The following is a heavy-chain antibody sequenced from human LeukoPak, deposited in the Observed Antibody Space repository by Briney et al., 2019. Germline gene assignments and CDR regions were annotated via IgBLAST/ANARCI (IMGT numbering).Heavy chain of an antibody. J-gene: IGHJ6*03. D-gene: IGHD2-2*01. Sequence: PGGSLRLSCAASGFTFSSYGMHWVRQAPGKGLEWVAFIRYDGSNKYYADSVKGRFTISRDNSKNTLYLQMNSLRAEDTAVYYCAKDGIYCSSTSCYEWDIDYYYYMDVWGKGTTVTVSS. CDR1: GFTFSSYG. CDR3: AKDGIYCSSTSCYEWDIDYYYYMDV. V-gene: IGHV3-30*02. CDR2: IRYDGSNK.